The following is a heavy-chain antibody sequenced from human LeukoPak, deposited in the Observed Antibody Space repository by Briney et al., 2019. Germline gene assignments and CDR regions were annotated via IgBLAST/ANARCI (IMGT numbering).Heavy chain of an antibody. V-gene: IGHV1-8*02. CDR3: ARGAKRSLDYYGSGTDAFDI. Sequence: ASVKVSCKASGYTFTSYGISWVRQAPGQGREWMGWMNPNSGNTGYAQKFQGRVTMTRNTSISTAYMELSSLRSEDTAVYYCARGAKRSLDYYGSGTDAFDIWGQGTMVTVSS. J-gene: IGHJ3*02. CDR1: GYTFTSYG. CDR2: MNPNSGNT. D-gene: IGHD3-10*01.